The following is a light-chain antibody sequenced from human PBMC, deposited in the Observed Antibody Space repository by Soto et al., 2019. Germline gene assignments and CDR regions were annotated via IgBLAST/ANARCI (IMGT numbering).Light chain of an antibody. CDR3: QTWGTRTWV. Sequence: QLVLTQSPSASASLGASVKLTCTLSSGHSSYAIAWHQQQPEKGPRYLMKLNSDGSHSKGDGIPDRFSGSSSGAERYLTISSLQSEDEADYYCQTWGTRTWVFAGGTQLTVL. J-gene: IGLJ3*02. CDR1: SGHSSYA. V-gene: IGLV4-69*01. CDR2: LNSDGSH.